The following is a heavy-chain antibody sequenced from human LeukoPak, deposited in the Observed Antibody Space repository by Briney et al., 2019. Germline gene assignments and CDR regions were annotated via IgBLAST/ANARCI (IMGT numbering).Heavy chain of an antibody. J-gene: IGHJ4*02. CDR2: ITWDGGST. CDR3: AQDHSSSWYGVGYS. Sequence: GGSLRLSCAASGFSFDDYTMHWVRQAPGKGLEWVSLITWDGGSTYYADSVKGRFTISRDNSKNSLYLQMDSLRTEDTALYYCAQDHSSSWYGVGYSWGQGTLVTVSS. CDR1: GFSFDDYT. D-gene: IGHD6-13*01. V-gene: IGHV3-43*01.